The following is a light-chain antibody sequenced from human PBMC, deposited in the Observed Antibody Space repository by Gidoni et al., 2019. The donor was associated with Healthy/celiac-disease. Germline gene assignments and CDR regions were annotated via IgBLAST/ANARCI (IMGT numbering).Light chain of an antibody. CDR1: QSISSY. Sequence: AIRMTQSPSSVSASTGDRVTITCRASQSISSYLAWYQQKPGKAPKLLIYAASTLQSGVPSRFSGSGSGTDFTLTISCLQSEDFATYYCQQYYSYPWTFGQGTKVEIK. CDR3: QQYYSYPWT. V-gene: IGKV1-8*01. J-gene: IGKJ1*01. CDR2: AAS.